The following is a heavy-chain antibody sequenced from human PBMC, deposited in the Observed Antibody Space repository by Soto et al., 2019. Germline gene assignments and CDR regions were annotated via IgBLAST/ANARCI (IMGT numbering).Heavy chain of an antibody. CDR2: INAGNGNT. V-gene: IGHV1-3*01. CDR3: ERSSGYYYVDY. D-gene: IGHD3-22*01. CDR1: GYTFTSYA. J-gene: IGHJ4*02. Sequence: QVQLVQSGAEVKKPGASVKVSCKASGYTFTSYAMHWVRQAPGHRLEWMGWINAGNGNTKYSQKFQGRVTITRDTSASKDYMALSSLRSEDTAVYYCERSSGYYYVDYWGQGTLVTVSA.